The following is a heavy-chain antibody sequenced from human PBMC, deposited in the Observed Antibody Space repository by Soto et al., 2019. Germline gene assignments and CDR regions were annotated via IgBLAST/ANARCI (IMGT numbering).Heavy chain of an antibody. CDR3: ARDRFLEWLFGYYYYYMDV. CDR1: GFTFSSYS. D-gene: IGHD3-3*01. CDR2: ISSSSSTI. Sequence: GGSLRLSCAASGFTFSSYSMNWVRQAPGKGLEWVSYISSSSSTIYYADSVKGRFTISRDNAKNSLYLQMNSLRAEDTAVYYFARDRFLEWLFGYYYYYMDVWGKGTTVTVSS. J-gene: IGHJ6*03. V-gene: IGHV3-48*01.